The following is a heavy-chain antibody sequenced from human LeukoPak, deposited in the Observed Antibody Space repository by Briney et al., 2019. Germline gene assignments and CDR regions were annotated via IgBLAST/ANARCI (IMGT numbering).Heavy chain of an antibody. Sequence: GGSLRLSCAASGXTFNTYAMHWVRQAPGKGLEWVSGINWNGGSTGYADSVKGRFTISRDNAKNSLYLQMNSLRAEDTALYYCAREFPHGGNDYWGQGTLVTVSS. D-gene: IGHD4-23*01. CDR2: INWNGGST. J-gene: IGHJ4*02. V-gene: IGHV3-20*04. CDR3: AREFPHGGNDY. CDR1: GXTFNTYA.